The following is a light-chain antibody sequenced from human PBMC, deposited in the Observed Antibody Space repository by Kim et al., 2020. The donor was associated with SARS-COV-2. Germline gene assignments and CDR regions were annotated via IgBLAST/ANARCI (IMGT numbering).Light chain of an antibody. CDR2: EAN. CDR3: CSYAGASTYV. CDR1: SSDIGSYNL. Sequence: GQSITISCTETSSDIGSYNLVSWYQQHPGKAPKLMIYEANERPSGVSIRFSGSKSGNTASLTISGLQAEDEADYYCCSYAGASTYVFGTGTKVTVL. J-gene: IGLJ1*01. V-gene: IGLV2-23*01.